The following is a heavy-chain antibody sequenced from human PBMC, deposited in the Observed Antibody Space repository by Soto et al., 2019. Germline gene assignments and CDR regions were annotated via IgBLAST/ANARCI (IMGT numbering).Heavy chain of an antibody. V-gene: IGHV4-38-2*02. CDR1: SYSINSGFF. Sequence: PSETLSLTCSVSSYSINSGFFWGWIRQPPGKGLEWIGSIFHTGDTYCNPSLKSRITMSVDTSRNEFSLKLTSLTAADTAVYYCARVPLAYCGGDCYSGAFDIWGQGTMVTVSS. D-gene: IGHD2-21*02. CDR3: ARVPLAYCGGDCYSGAFDI. J-gene: IGHJ3*02. CDR2: IFHTGDT.